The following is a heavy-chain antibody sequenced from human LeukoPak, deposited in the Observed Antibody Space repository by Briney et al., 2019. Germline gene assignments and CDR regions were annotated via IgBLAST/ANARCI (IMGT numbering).Heavy chain of an antibody. CDR1: GYTFTGYY. D-gene: IGHD3-10*01. CDR3: AREREPYGSGSYFVTNWFDP. CDR2: INPNSGGT. J-gene: IGHJ5*02. Sequence: ASVKVSCKASGYTFTGYYMHWVRQAPGQGLEWMGWINPNSGGTNYAQKFQGRVTMTRDTSISTAYMELSRLRSDDTAVYYSAREREPYGSGSYFVTNWFDPWGQGTLVTVSS. V-gene: IGHV1-2*02.